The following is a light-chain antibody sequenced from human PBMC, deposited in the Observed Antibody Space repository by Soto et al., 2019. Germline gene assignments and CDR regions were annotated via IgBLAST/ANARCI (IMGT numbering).Light chain of an antibody. CDR1: NIGSKS. J-gene: IGLJ3*02. Sequence: YVLTQPPSVSVAPGQTARITCGGNNIGSKSVHWYQQKPGQAPVLVISSDSDRPSAIPERFSGSNSGNTATLTISRVEAGDEADYYCQVWDNTRDHVVFGGGTKLTVL. CDR2: SDS. V-gene: IGLV3-21*04. CDR3: QVWDNTRDHVV.